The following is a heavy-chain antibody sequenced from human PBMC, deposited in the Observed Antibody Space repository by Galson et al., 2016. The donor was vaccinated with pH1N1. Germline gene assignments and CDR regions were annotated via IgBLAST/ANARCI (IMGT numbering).Heavy chain of an antibody. D-gene: IGHD4-23*01. J-gene: IGHJ4*02. V-gene: IGHV3-30*04. CDR1: GFTFSSYA. CDR2: IAYDGSHQ. CDR3: ARERTSVVARFLDY. Sequence: SLRLSCAASGFTFSSYAMHWVRQAPGKGLEWLGVIAYDGSHQDYADSVKGRITISRDNSRNTLYVQMNSLRTEDTAVYYCARERTSVVARFLDYGGQGTLVTVSS.